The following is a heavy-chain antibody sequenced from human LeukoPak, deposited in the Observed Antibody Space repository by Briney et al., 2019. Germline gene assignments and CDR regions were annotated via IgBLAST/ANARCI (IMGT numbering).Heavy chain of an antibody. J-gene: IGHJ6*03. CDR2: IYYSGST. CDR3: ARHPSIAAAGYYYYYYMDV. CDR1: GGSISSSSYY. Sequence: SETLSLTCTVFGGSISSSSYYWGWIRQPPGKGLEWIGSIYYSGSTYYNPSLKSRVTISVDTSKNQFSLKLSSVTAADTAVYYCARHPSIAAAGYYYYYYMDVWGKGTTVTISS. V-gene: IGHV4-39*01. D-gene: IGHD6-13*01.